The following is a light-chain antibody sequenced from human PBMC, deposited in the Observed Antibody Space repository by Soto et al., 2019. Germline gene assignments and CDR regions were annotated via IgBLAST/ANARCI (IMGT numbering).Light chain of an antibody. CDR3: KQALQTPRT. V-gene: IGKV2-28*01. CDR1: HSLLNITGETF. Sequence: DVVMTHTPLSLPVASGQPASISCKSSHSLLNITGETFLFWSHQKPGQSPQLXIYLGSNRASGVPDRVSGGGSSTDFTLKISRVEAADFAVYDCKQALQTPRTFGAGTKVDI. J-gene: IGKJ4*01. CDR2: LGS.